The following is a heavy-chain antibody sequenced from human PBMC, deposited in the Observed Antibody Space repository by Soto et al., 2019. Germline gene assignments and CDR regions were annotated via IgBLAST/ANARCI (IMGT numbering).Heavy chain of an antibody. CDR2: FYYSGTT. Sequence: SETLSLTCIVSGGSISSGDYYWSWIRQPPGKALEWIGHFYYSGTTYYNQSLKSRVTISVDTSKNQFSLKLSSVTAADTAVYFCSRVGGGGYYFDSSGYYPYWGQGTLVPSPQ. J-gene: IGHJ4*02. V-gene: IGHV4-30-4*01. CDR3: SRVGGGGYYFDSSGYYPY. CDR1: GGSISSGDYY. D-gene: IGHD3-22*01.